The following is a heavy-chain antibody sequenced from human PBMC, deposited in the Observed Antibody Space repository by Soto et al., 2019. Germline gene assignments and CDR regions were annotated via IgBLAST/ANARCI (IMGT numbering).Heavy chain of an antibody. CDR2: IIPIFGTP. Sequence: QVRLVQSGAEVKKPGSSVKVSCKASGGSFRSYAVNWVRQAPGQGLECLGGIIPIFGTPNYAQKFHGRVSITADESTSTVYMDLISLTSEDTAVYYCAYSANHRYFFDSWGQGTLVTVSS. D-gene: IGHD5-18*01. J-gene: IGHJ5*01. CDR3: AYSANHRYFFDS. V-gene: IGHV1-69*12. CDR1: GGSFRSYA.